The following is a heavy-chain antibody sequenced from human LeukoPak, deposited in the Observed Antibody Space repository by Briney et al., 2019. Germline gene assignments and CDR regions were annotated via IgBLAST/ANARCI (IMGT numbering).Heavy chain of an antibody. CDR3: ARDRTVLAVSATYY. D-gene: IGHD2-8*02. J-gene: IGHJ4*02. CDR1: GFTFSSYA. CDR2: ISNDGNID. Sequence: GGSLRLSCVASGFTFSSYAMHWVRQPPGKGLEWVATISNDGNIDYYADSVKGRFTISRDNSKDTLDLQMNSLRDEDTAEYYCARDRTVLAVSATYYWGQGALVTVSS. V-gene: IGHV3-30*14.